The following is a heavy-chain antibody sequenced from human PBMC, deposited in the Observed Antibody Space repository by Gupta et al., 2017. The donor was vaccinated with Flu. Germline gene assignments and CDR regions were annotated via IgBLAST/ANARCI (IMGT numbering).Heavy chain of an antibody. CDR2: ISSSSRYI. D-gene: IGHD3-22*01. Sequence: EVQLVESGGGLVKPGGSLRLSCAASGFTFSSSSMNWVRQAPGKGLEWVSPISSSSRYIYYADSVKGRFTISRDNAKNSLYLQMNSLRAEDTAVYYCARDTGYYDSSGYFDPWGQGTLVTVSS. CDR1: GFTFSSSS. J-gene: IGHJ5*02. V-gene: IGHV3-21*01. CDR3: ARDTGYYDSSGYFDP.